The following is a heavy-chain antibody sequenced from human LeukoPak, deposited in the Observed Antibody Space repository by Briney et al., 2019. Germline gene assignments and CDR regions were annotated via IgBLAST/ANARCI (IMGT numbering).Heavy chain of an antibody. V-gene: IGHV4-59*08. Sequence: PSETLSLTCTVSGGSISSYYWSWIRQPPGKGLEWIGYIYYSGSTNYNPSLKSRVTISVDTSKNQFSLKLSSVTAADTAVYYCAKHPWFGEFWYFDLWGRGTLVTVSS. CDR1: GGSISSYY. CDR3: AKHPWFGEFWYFDL. D-gene: IGHD3-10*01. CDR2: IYYSGST. J-gene: IGHJ2*01.